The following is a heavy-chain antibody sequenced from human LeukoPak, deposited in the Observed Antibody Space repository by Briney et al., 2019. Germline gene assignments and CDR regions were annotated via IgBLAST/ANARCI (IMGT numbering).Heavy chain of an antibody. Sequence: SESLSLTCTVSGGSISSYYWSWIRQPPGKGLEWIGYIYYSGSTNYNPSLKSRVTISVDRSKNQFSLKLSSVTAADTAVYYCARGGGFTVVFDYWGQGTLVTVSS. CDR3: ARGGGFTVVFDY. D-gene: IGHD4-23*01. V-gene: IGHV4-59*12. CDR1: GGSISSYY. J-gene: IGHJ4*02. CDR2: IYYSGST.